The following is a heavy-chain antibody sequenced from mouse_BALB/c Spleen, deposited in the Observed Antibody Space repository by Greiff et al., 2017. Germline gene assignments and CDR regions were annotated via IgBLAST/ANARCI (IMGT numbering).Heavy chain of an antibody. V-gene: IGHV3-6*02. CDR1: GYSITSGYY. CDR3: ARDGVLRQAWFAY. CDR2: ISYDGSN. Sequence: EVKLMESGPGLVKPSQSLSLTCSVTGYSITSGYYWNWIRQFPGNKLEWMGYISYDGSNNYNPSLKNRISITRDTSKNQFFLKLNSVTTEDTATYYCARDGVLRQAWFAYWGQGTLVTVSA. J-gene: IGHJ3*01. D-gene: IGHD1-2*01.